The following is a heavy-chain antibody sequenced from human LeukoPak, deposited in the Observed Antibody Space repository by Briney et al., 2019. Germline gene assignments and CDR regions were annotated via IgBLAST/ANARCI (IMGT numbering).Heavy chain of an antibody. CDR2: IYYSGST. CDR1: GGSISSGGYY. J-gene: IGHJ4*02. CDR3: ARLLAYCGGDCYAADY. D-gene: IGHD2-21*02. V-gene: IGHV4-31*03. Sequence: SETLSLTCTVSGGSISSGGYYWSWIRQHPGKGLKWIGYIYYSGSTYYNPSLKSRVTISVDTSKNQFSLKLSSVTAADTAVYYCARLLAYCGGDCYAADYWGQGTLVTVSS.